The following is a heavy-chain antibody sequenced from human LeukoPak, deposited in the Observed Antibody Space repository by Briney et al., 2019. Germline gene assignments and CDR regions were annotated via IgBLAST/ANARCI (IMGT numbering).Heavy chain of an antibody. CDR3: FTVTTGGGEDYFDY. D-gene: IGHD4-17*01. V-gene: IGHV4-39*03. Sequence: PSQTLSLTCAVSGGSISSSSYYWGWIRQPPGKGLEWIGSIYHSGSTYYNPSLKSRVTISVDTSKNQFSLKLSSVTAADTAVYYCFTVTTGGGEDYFDYWGQGTLVTVSS. CDR1: GGSISSSSYY. CDR2: IYHSGST. J-gene: IGHJ4*02.